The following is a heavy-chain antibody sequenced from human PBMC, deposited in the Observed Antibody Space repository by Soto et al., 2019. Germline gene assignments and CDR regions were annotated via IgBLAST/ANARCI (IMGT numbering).Heavy chain of an antibody. Sequence: EVKLVESGGDLVKPGGSLRLSCATSGFTFSKAWMNWVRQAPGRGLEWVGRFKSETEGGTTDYAVPVKDRFTISRDDSRDSLYLQMKGLKPEDTAVYFWTARATDYHPFYLLDVWGQGTTVTVS. CDR1: GFTFSKAW. CDR2: FKSETEGGTT. D-gene: IGHD3-16*01. V-gene: IGHV3-15*07. CDR3: TARATDYHPFYLLDV. J-gene: IGHJ6*02.